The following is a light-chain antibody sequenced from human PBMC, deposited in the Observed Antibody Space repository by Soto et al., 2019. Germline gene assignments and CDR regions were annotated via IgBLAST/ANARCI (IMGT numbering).Light chain of an antibody. J-gene: IGLJ2*01. CDR1: SSNIGNNY. V-gene: IGLV1-51*02. CDR2: ENN. Sequence: QAVVTQPPSVSAAPGQKVTTSCSGSSSNIGNNYVSWYQQLPGTAPKLLIYENNKRPSGIPDRFSGSKSGTSATLGITGLQTGDEADYYCGTWDSSLSAEVFGGGTKLTVL. CDR3: GTWDSSLSAEV.